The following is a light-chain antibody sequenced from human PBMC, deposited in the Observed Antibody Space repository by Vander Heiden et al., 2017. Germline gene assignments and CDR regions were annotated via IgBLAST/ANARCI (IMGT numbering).Light chain of an antibody. CDR2: STN. CDR1: SSNIGAYT. J-gene: IGLJ3*02. CDR3: AVWDDSLNGWV. V-gene: IGLV1-44*01. Sequence: QSVLPQPPSTSGTPGQRVTISCSGSSSNIGAYTVNWYQQVPGTAPKLLIYSTNQRPSGIPDRVSGSKSGTAASLAISGLRSEDEADYFCAVWDDSLNGWVFGGGTKLTVL.